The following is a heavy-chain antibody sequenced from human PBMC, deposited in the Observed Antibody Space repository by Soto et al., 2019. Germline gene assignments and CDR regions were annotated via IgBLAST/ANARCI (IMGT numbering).Heavy chain of an antibody. V-gene: IGHV4-31*03. CDR2: IYYSVST. J-gene: IGHJ4*02. D-gene: IGHD5-18*01. Sequence: QVQLQESGPGLVKPSQTLSLTCTVSGGSISSGGYYWSWIRQHPGKGLEWIGYIYYSVSTYYNPSLKSRVTISVDTSKKQFSLKLSSVTAADTAVYYCARSGYSYGPNPLLYWGQGTLVTVSS. CDR3: ARSGYSYGPNPLLY. CDR1: GGSISSGGYY.